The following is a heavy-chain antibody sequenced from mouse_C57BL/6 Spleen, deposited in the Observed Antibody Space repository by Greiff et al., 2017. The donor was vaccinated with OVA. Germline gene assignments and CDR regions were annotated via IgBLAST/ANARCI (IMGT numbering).Heavy chain of an antibody. J-gene: IGHJ4*01. D-gene: IGHD1-1*01. CDR3: ARDNYGAMDY. CDR1: GFTFSDYY. V-gene: IGHV5-16*01. Sequence: EVKLMESEGGLVQPGSSMKLSCTASGFTFSDYYMAWVRQVPEKGLEWVANINYDGSSTYYLDSLKSRFIISRDNAKNILYLQMSSLKSEDTATYYCARDNYGAMDYWGQGTSVTVSS. CDR2: INYDGSST.